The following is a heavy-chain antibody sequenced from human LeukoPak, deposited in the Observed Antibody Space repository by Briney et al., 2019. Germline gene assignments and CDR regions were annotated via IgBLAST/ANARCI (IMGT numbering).Heavy chain of an antibody. CDR3: ASDYYDSSGSLDY. CDR2: IWYDGSNK. D-gene: IGHD3-22*01. J-gene: IGHJ4*02. V-gene: IGHV3-33*01. CDR1: GFTFSSHG. Sequence: GRSLRLSCAASGFTFSSHGMHWVRQAPGKGLEWVAVIWYDGSNKYYADSVKGRFTISRDNSKNTLYLQMNSLRAEDTAVYYCASDYYDSSGSLDYWGQGTLVTVSS.